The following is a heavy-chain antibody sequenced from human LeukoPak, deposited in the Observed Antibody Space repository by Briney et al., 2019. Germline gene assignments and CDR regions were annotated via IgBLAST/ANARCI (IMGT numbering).Heavy chain of an antibody. V-gene: IGHV3-23*01. CDR3: AKSRLSGINDAFDI. CDR2: ISSAVIT. CDR1: GFTFTTYG. D-gene: IGHD3-3*01. Sequence: GGTLRLSCSASGFTFTTYGMTWVRQAPGKGLEWVSAISSAVITFYADSVKGRFTISRDNSKNTLYLQMNSLRAEDTALYYCAKSRLSGINDAFDIWGQGTMVTVSS. J-gene: IGHJ3*02.